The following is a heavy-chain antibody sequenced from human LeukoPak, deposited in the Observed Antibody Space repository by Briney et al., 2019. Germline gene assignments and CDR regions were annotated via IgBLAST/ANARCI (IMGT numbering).Heavy chain of an antibody. CDR2: INHSGST. CDR1: GGSFSGYY. V-gene: IGHV4-34*01. CDR3: ARVLRGGYGY. D-gene: IGHD5-12*01. Sequence: SETLSLTCAVYGGSFSGYYWSWIRQPPGKGLEWIGEINHSGSTNYNPSLKSRVTISVDTSKNQFSLKLSSVTAADTAVYYCARVLRGGYGYWGQGTLVTVSS. J-gene: IGHJ4*02.